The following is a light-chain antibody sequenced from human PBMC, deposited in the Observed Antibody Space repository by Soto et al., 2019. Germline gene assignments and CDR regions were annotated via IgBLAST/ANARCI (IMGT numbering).Light chain of an antibody. Sequence: EIVMTQSPATLSVSPGERATLSCRASQSVSGNLAWYQQKPGQAPRLLIYGASTRATGIPARFSGSGSGTEFTRTICSLQSEDFAVYYCQQYNNWPPMTFRPGTKVDIK. V-gene: IGKV3-15*01. CDR2: GAS. CDR1: QSVSGN. J-gene: IGKJ3*01. CDR3: QQYNNWPPMT.